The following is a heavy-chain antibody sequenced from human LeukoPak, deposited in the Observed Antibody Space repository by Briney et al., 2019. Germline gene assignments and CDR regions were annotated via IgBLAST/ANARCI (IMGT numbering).Heavy chain of an antibody. D-gene: IGHD3-3*01. Sequence: GGSLRLSCAAAGFTFSDYYMSWIRQAPGKGLEWVSYISSSGSTIYHADSVKGRFTISRDNAKNSLYLQMNSLRAEDTAVYYCARKGRRVWSFDFWGQGTLATVSS. CDR1: GFTFSDYY. CDR2: ISSSGSTI. CDR3: ARKGRRVWSFDF. V-gene: IGHV3-11*01. J-gene: IGHJ4*02.